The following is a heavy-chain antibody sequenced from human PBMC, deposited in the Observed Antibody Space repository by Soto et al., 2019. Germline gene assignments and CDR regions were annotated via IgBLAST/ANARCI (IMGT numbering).Heavy chain of an antibody. CDR2: ISYDGSNK. J-gene: IGHJ5*02. V-gene: IGHV3-30-3*01. CDR1: GFTFSSYA. Sequence: GGSLRLSCAASGFTFSSYAMHWVRQAPGKGLEWVAVISYDGSNKYYADSVKGRLTISRDNSKNTLYLQMNSLRAEDTAVYYCARVRREQQLYPPWFGPWGQGTLVTVSS. CDR3: ARVRREQQLYPPWFGP. D-gene: IGHD6-13*01.